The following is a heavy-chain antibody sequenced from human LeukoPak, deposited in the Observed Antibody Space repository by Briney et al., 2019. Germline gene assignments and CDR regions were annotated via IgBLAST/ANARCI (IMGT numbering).Heavy chain of an antibody. Sequence: GGSLRLSCAASGFTFSSYTMSWVRQAPGKGLVWVSRISPTGSTTSYADSVKGRFTVSRDNAKNTLYLQVNNLRAEDTAVYYCARGPNSNWSGLDFWGQGTLLTVSS. CDR1: GFTFSSYT. D-gene: IGHD6-6*01. J-gene: IGHJ4*02. CDR2: ISPTGSTT. V-gene: IGHV3-74*01. CDR3: ARGPNSNWSGLDF.